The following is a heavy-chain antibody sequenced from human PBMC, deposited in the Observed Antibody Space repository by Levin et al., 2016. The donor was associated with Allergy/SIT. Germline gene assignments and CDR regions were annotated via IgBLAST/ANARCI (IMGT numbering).Heavy chain of an antibody. CDR2: IIPILGTA. CDR1: GGTFSSFA. D-gene: IGHD3-10*01. J-gene: IGHJ1*01. CDR3: ARAGMRTMVRGVDPEYLQH. Sequence: SVKVSCKASGGTFSSFAISWVRQAPGQGLEWMGGIIPILGTADYSQKFQDRVTITADEFTSTAYMELSSLRSEDTAVYYCARAGMRTMVRGVDPEYLQHWGQGTLVTVSS. V-gene: IGHV1-69*13.